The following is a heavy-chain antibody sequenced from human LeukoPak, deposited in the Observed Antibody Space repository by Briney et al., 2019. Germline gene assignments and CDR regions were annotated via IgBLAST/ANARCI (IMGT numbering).Heavy chain of an antibody. V-gene: IGHV1-69*04. CDR2: IIPILGIT. CDR3: ARDYEYYDSSGYRGNAFDI. Sequence: ASVTVSFTASGGTFTIYDISWVRQAPGQGLEWMGRIIPILGITNYTQKFQGRVTITADKSTSTAYMELSSLRSEDTAVYYCARDYEYYDSSGYRGNAFDIWGQGTTVTGAS. CDR1: GGTFTIYD. D-gene: IGHD3-22*01. J-gene: IGHJ3*02.